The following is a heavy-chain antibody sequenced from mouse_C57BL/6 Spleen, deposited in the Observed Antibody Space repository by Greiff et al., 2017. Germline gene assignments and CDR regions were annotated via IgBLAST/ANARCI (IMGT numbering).Heavy chain of an antibody. CDR3: ARIYYDYDGNFDY. V-gene: IGHV1-22*01. CDR1: GYTFTDYN. CDR2: INPNNGGT. J-gene: IGHJ2*01. D-gene: IGHD2-4*01. Sequence: EVQLQQSGPELVKPGASVKMSCKASGYTFTDYNMHWVKQSHGKSLEWIGYINPNNGGTSYNRKFKGKATLTVNKSSSTAYMELRSLTSEDSAVYYCARIYYDYDGNFDYWGQGTTLTVSS.